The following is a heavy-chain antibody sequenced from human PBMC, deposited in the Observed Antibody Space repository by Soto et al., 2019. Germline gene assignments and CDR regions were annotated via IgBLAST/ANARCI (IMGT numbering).Heavy chain of an antibody. CDR3: AATLDNSSGSGYDGMDV. CDR1: GFTFTSSA. D-gene: IGHD3-10*01. Sequence: GASVKVSCKASGFTFTSSAVQWVRQARGQRLEWIGWIVVGSGHTNYAQKFQERVTITRDMSTNTAYMELSSLRSEDTAVYYCAATLDNSSGSGYDGMDVWGQGTTVTVSS. CDR2: IVVGSGHT. V-gene: IGHV1-58*01. J-gene: IGHJ6*02.